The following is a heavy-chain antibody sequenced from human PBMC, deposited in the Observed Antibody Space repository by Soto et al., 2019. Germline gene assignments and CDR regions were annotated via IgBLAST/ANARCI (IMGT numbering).Heavy chain of an antibody. J-gene: IGHJ5*02. V-gene: IGHV4-4*02. CDR2: IYHSGST. Sequence: QVQLQESGPGLVKPSGTLSLTCAVSGGSISSSNWWSWVRQPPGKGLEWIGEIYHSGSTNYNPSLKSRVTIAVDKSKTQSSLKLSSVTAADTAVYYCARVSRRYCSGGSCYKGRWFDPWGQGTLVTVSS. D-gene: IGHD2-15*01. CDR3: ARVSRRYCSGGSCYKGRWFDP. CDR1: GGSISSSNW.